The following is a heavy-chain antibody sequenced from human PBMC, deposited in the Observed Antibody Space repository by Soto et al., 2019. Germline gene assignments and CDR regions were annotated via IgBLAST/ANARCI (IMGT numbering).Heavy chain of an antibody. V-gene: IGHV3-13*01. CDR3: ARAPSHNDLHLAFNY. CDR2: IGTAGDT. CDR1: GFTFSSYD. J-gene: IGHJ4*02. Sequence: GGSLRLSCAASGFTFSSYDMHWVRQATGKGLEWVSAIGTAGDTYYPGSVKGRFTISRENSKNSLYLQMNSLRAEDTAVYSCARAPSHNDLHLAFNYWGQGTLVTVSS. D-gene: IGHD3-3*01.